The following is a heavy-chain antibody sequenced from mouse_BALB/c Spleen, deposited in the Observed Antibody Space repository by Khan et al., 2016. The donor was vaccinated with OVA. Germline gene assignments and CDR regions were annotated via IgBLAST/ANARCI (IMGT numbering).Heavy chain of an antibody. V-gene: IGHV9-3-1*01. CDR2: INTYTGEP. Sequence: QIQLVQSGPDLKKPGETVKISCKASGYTFTDYVMNWVKQAPGKGLKWMGWINTYTGEPTYADDFKGRFAFSLETSASTAYLQINSLKNEETATYFCSRFHGGYWGQGTTLTVSS. J-gene: IGHJ2*01. CDR1: GYTFTDYV. CDR3: SRFHGGY. D-gene: IGHD1-1*01.